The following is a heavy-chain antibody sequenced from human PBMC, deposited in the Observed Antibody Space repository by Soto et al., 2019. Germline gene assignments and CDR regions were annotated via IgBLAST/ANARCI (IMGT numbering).Heavy chain of an antibody. D-gene: IGHD3-10*01. Sequence: EVQLLESGGGLVQPGGSLRLSCAASGFTFSSYAMSWVRQAPGKGLEGVSAISGSGGSTYYADSVKGRFTISRDNSKNTLYLQMNSLRAEDTAVYYCAKDLFHYYGSGPWFDPWGQGTLVTVSS. CDR3: AKDLFHYYGSGPWFDP. J-gene: IGHJ5*02. CDR2: ISGSGGST. V-gene: IGHV3-23*01. CDR1: GFTFSSYA.